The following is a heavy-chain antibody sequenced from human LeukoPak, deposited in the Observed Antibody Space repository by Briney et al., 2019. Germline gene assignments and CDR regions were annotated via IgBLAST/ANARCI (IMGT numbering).Heavy chain of an antibody. J-gene: IGHJ6*03. V-gene: IGHV4-59*01. CDR2: IYYSGRT. CDR3: ARVTSGSGWYAGYYYYYYMDV. D-gene: IGHD6-19*01. Sequence: SETLSLTCTVSGGSISSYYWSWIRQPPGKGLEWIGDIYYSGRTNYNPSLKSRGTISVDTSKNQFSLKLSSVTAADTAVYYCARVTSGSGWYAGYYYYYYMDVWGKGTTVTVSS. CDR1: GGSISSYY.